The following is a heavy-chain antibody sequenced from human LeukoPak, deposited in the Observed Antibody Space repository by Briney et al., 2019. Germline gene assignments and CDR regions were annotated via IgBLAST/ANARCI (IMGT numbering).Heavy chain of an antibody. CDR2: ISAFTGNT. J-gene: IGHJ4*02. Sequence: GASVTVSCKTSGYTFTTYGISWVRQAPGQGLEYMGWISAFTGNTNYAQKFQGRVAMTMDTSTSTVEMELRSLKFDDTAVYFCARLSYDGEGYWGQGTLVTVSS. D-gene: IGHD3-10*01. CDR3: ARLSYDGEGY. CDR1: GYTFTTYG. V-gene: IGHV1-18*01.